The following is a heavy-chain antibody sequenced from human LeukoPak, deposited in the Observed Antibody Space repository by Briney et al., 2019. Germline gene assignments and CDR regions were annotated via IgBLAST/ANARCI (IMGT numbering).Heavy chain of an antibody. CDR3: TKSDWFDP. CDR2: ISSGSTYT. Sequence: GGSLRLSCAASGFTFSDYYMSWIRQAPGKGQEWVSYISSGSTYTNYADSVKGRFTISRDNAKNTLYLQMNSLRVEDTAVYYCTKSDWFDPWGQGTLVTVSS. J-gene: IGHJ5*02. D-gene: IGHD3-3*01. CDR1: GFTFSDYY. V-gene: IGHV3-11*06.